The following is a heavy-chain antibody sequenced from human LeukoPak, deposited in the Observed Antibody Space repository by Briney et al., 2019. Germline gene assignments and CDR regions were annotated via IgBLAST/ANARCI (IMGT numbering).Heavy chain of an antibody. J-gene: IGHJ4*02. Sequence: GGSLRLSCAASGFTFSSYAMSWVRQTPGKGLEWVSAISGSGGSTYYADSVKGRFTISRDNSKNTLYLQMNSLRAEDTAVYYCANPGGDRPFDYWGQGTLVTVSS. CDR3: ANPGGDRPFDY. CDR1: GFTFSSYA. V-gene: IGHV3-23*01. CDR2: ISGSGGST. D-gene: IGHD4-17*01.